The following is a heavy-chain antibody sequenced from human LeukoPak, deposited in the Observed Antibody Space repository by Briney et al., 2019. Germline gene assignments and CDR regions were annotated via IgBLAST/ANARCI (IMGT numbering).Heavy chain of an antibody. J-gene: IGHJ6*03. CDR3: ARDQYGSGSYWDYYYYYMDV. D-gene: IGHD3-10*01. V-gene: IGHV3-11*04. CDR2: TSSSGSTI. Sequence: GGSLRLSCAASGFTFSDYYMSWIRQAPGKGLEWVSYTSSSGSTIYYADSVKGRFTISRDNAKNSLYLQMNSLRAEDTAVYYCARDQYGSGSYWDYYYYYMDVWGKGTTVTVSS. CDR1: GFTFSDYY.